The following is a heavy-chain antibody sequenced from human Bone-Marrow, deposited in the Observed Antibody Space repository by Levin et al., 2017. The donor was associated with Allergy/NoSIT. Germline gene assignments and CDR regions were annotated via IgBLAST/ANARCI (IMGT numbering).Heavy chain of an antibody. CDR1: GYTFTAYN. CDR2: INPNSGGT. Sequence: ASVKVPCKASGYTFTAYNLHWVRQAPGQGLEWMGRINPNSGGTNYAQQFQGRVTLTRDTSISTAYMELTRLRSNDTAVYFCARNAPYSTSWTFDYWGQGTLVTVSS. D-gene: IGHD2/OR15-2a*01. J-gene: IGHJ4*02. CDR3: ARNAPYSTSWTFDY. V-gene: IGHV1-2*06.